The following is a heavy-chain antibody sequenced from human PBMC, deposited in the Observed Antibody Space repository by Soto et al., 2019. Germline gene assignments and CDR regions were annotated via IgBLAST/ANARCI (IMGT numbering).Heavy chain of an antibody. Sequence: ASETLSLTCTVSGGSISSYDWSWIRQPPGKGLEWIGYIYYNGSTNYNPSLKNRVTISVDTSKNQFSLRLSSMTAADTAVYYCAQGAESTASYDYWGQGTLVTVSS. V-gene: IGHV4-59*08. J-gene: IGHJ4*02. D-gene: IGHD1-26*01. CDR1: GGSISSYD. CDR2: IYYNGST. CDR3: AQGAESTASYDY.